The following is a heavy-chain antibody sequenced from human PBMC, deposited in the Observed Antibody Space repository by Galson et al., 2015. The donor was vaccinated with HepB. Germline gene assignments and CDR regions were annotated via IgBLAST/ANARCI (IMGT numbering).Heavy chain of an antibody. D-gene: IGHD6-19*01. CDR1: GGSISSYY. V-gene: IGHV4-59*01. CDR3: ARDGGGSGWVFDY. Sequence: SETLSLTCTVSGGSISSYYWSWIRQPPGKGLEWIGYIYYSGSTNYNPSLKSRVTISVDTSKNQFSLKLSSVTAADTAVYYCARDGGGSGWVFDYWGQGTLVTVSS. CDR2: IYYSGST. J-gene: IGHJ4*02.